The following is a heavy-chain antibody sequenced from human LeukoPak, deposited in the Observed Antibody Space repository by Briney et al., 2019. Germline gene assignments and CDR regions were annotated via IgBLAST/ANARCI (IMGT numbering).Heavy chain of an antibody. CDR1: GGSISSYY. D-gene: IGHD6-13*01. J-gene: IGHJ4*02. Sequence: SETLSLTCTVSGGSISSYYWSWIRQPPGKGLEWIGEINHSGSTNYNPSLKSRVTISVDTSKNQFSLKLSSVTAADKAVYYCASPRYSSSWYYFDYWGRGTLVTVSS. V-gene: IGHV4-34*01. CDR3: ASPRYSSSWYYFDY. CDR2: INHSGST.